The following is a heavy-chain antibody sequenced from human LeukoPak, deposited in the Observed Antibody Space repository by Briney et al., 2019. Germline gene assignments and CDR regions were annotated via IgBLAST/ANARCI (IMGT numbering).Heavy chain of an antibody. Sequence: PSETLSLTCTVSGGSISSGGYYWSWIRQPPGKGLEWIGYIYHSASTSYNPSLKSRVTISVDRSKNQFSLKLSSVTAADTAVYYCARDLGTGGGSYYFDYWGQGTLVTVSS. J-gene: IGHJ4*02. CDR2: IYHSAST. CDR3: ARDLGTGGGSYYFDY. D-gene: IGHD7-27*01. CDR1: GGSISSGGYY. V-gene: IGHV4-30-2*01.